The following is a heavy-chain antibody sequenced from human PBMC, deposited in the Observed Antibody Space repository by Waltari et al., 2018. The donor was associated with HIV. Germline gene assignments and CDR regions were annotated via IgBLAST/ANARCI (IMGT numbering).Heavy chain of an antibody. CDR2: IYPFDSDT. CDR3: ARLFYYDTTGYINNAFDI. J-gene: IGHJ3*02. D-gene: IGHD3-22*01. V-gene: IGHV5-51*03. Sequence: EVQLLQSGAEVRKSGESLKISCKASGYTFTNYWIAWVRQMSGEGLEWMGIIYPFDSDTRYNPSFEGQITISADKSLATAYLEWSNLNASDAAIYYCARLFYYDTTGYINNAFDIWGQGTVVTVS. CDR1: GYTFTNYW.